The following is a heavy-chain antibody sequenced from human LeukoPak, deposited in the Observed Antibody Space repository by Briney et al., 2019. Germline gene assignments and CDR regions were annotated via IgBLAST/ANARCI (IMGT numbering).Heavy chain of an antibody. V-gene: IGHV1-2*02. D-gene: IGHD2-15*01. CDR3: ARERDIVVVVAAILGY. CDR1: GYTFTGYY. Sequence: ASVKVSCKASGYTFTGYYMHWVRQAPGRGLEWMGWINPNSGGTNYAQKFQGRVTMTRDTSISTAYMELSRLRSDDTAVYYCARERDIVVVVAAILGYWGQGTLVTVSS. CDR2: INPNSGGT. J-gene: IGHJ4*02.